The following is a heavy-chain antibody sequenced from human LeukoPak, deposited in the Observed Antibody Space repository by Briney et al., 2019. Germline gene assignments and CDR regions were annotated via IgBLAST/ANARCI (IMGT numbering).Heavy chain of an antibody. CDR2: IRYDGSNK. Sequence: PGGSLRLSCAASGFTFSSYGMHWVRQAPGKGLEWVAFIRYDGSNKYYADSVKGRFTISRDNSKNTLYLQMNSLRAEDTAVYYCAKDPPPVIAGSSNWFDPWGQGTLVTVSS. CDR1: GFTFSSYG. CDR3: AKDPPPVIAGSSNWFDP. J-gene: IGHJ5*02. D-gene: IGHD2/OR15-2a*01. V-gene: IGHV3-30*02.